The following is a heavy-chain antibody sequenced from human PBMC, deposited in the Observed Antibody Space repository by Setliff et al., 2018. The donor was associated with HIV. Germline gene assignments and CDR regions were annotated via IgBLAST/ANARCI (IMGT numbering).Heavy chain of an antibody. CDR3: ARDPGYKSTWYGVFDI. CDR1: GGSFSSYA. Sequence: SVKVSCKASGGSFSSYAISWVRQAPGQGLEWMGGIIPIFGTAKYAQKFQGRVTITTDESTSTAYMELSSLGSEDTAVYYCARDPGYKSTWYGVFDIWGQGTMVT. J-gene: IGHJ3*02. V-gene: IGHV1-69*05. CDR2: IIPIFGTA. D-gene: IGHD6-13*01.